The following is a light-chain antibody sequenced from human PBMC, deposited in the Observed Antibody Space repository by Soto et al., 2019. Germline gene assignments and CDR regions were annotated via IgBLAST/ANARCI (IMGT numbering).Light chain of an antibody. CDR3: QQGYSTTPIT. V-gene: IGKV1-8*01. Sequence: AIRMTQSPSSLSASTGDIVTITCRASQGISSYLAWYQQKPGKAPKLLIYAASTLQSGVPSRFSGRGSGTDFTLSISSLQPEDFATYYCQQGYSTTPITFGQGTRLEIK. CDR2: AAS. CDR1: QGISSY. J-gene: IGKJ5*01.